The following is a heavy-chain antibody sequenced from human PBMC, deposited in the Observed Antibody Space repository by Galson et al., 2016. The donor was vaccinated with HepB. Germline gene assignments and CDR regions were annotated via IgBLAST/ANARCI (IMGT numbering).Heavy chain of an antibody. CDR2: ISSDGTNI. Sequence: SLRLSCAASGFTFSRYWMHWVRQVPGEGLVWVSRISSDGTNIVYADSVKGRFTISRDNAKNTLYLQMNSLRVEDTAVYYCGREQTAAGPTTLDYWGQGTLVTVSS. D-gene: IGHD1-1*01. CDR3: GREQTAAGPTTLDY. J-gene: IGHJ4*02. V-gene: IGHV3-74*01. CDR1: GFTFSRYW.